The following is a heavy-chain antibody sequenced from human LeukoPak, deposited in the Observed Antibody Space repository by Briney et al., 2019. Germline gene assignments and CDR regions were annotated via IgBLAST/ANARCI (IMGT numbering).Heavy chain of an antibody. D-gene: IGHD6-13*01. Sequence: SVKVSCKASGGTFSSYAISWVRQAPGQGLEWMGRIIPIFGTANYAQKFQGRVTITTDESTSTAYMELSSLRSEDTAVYYCARDGRRIAAASGRWYYYYMDVWGKGTTVTVSS. CDR1: GGTFSSYA. J-gene: IGHJ6*03. V-gene: IGHV1-69*05. CDR3: ARDGRRIAAASGRWYYYYMDV. CDR2: IIPIFGTA.